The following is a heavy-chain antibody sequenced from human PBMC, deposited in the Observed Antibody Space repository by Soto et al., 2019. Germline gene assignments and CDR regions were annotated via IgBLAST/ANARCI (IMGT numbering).Heavy chain of an antibody. CDR1: GYTLTELS. CDR3: ATGVDSGSPRAFDI. Sequence: ASVKVSCKVSGYTLTELSMHWVRQAPGKGLEWMGGFDPEDGETIYAQKFQGRVTMTEDTSTDTAYMGLSSLRSEDTAVYYCATGVDSGSPRAFDIWGQGTMVTVSS. V-gene: IGHV1-24*01. CDR2: FDPEDGET. J-gene: IGHJ3*02. D-gene: IGHD1-26*01.